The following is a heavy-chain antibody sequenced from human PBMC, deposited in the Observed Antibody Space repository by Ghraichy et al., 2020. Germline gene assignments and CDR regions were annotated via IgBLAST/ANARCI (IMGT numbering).Heavy chain of an antibody. J-gene: IGHJ4*02. CDR1: GFTFSSYA. CDR3: AKLLDY. V-gene: IGHV3-23*01. Sequence: GVLRLSCAASGFTFSSYAMSWVRQAPGKGLEWVSTIVGSGDSTYYADSVSGRFTISRDNSKNTLYLQMNSLRADDTAVYYCAKLLDYWGQGTLVTVSS. CDR2: IVGSGDST.